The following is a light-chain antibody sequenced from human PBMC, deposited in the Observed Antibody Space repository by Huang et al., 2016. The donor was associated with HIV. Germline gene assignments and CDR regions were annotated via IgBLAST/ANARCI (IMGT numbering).Light chain of an antibody. CDR2: DAA. V-gene: IGKV3-11*01. Sequence: EIVLPQSPATLSLSPGERATLSCRASQSLSIYLAWYQQKPGQPPRLLIYDAANRATGIPDRFSGSGSGTDFTLTISSLDPEDFAVYYCQQRSNWPGLTFGGGTKVEIK. CDR1: QSLSIY. J-gene: IGKJ4*01. CDR3: QQRSNWPGLT.